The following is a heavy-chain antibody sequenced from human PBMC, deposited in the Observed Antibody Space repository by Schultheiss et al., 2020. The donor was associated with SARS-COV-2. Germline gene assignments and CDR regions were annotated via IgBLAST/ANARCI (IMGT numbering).Heavy chain of an antibody. CDR2: IIPIFGTA. V-gene: IGHV1-69*05. CDR1: GGTFSSYA. D-gene: IGHD3-3*01. Sequence: SVKVSCKASGGTFSSYAISWVRQAPGQGLEWMGGIIPIFGTANYAQKFQGRVTMTRDTSISTAYMELSRLRSDDTAVYYCARIEPEYYDFWSGYETSYGMDVWGQGTTVTVSS. CDR3: ARIEPEYYDFWSGYETSYGMDV. J-gene: IGHJ6*02.